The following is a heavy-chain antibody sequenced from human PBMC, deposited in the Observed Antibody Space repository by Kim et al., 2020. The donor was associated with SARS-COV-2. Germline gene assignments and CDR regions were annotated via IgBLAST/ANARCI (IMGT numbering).Heavy chain of an antibody. D-gene: IGHD2-2*02. CDR3: ARKRKNGYCSSTSCYTIDY. Sequence: SETLSLTCAVSGGSISSSNWWSWVRQPPGKGLEWIGEIYHSGSTNYNPSLKSRVTISVDKSKNQFSLKLSSVTAADTAVYYCARKRKNGYCSSTSCYTIDYWGQGTLVTVSS. J-gene: IGHJ4*02. V-gene: IGHV4-4*02. CDR1: GGSISSSNW. CDR2: IYHSGST.